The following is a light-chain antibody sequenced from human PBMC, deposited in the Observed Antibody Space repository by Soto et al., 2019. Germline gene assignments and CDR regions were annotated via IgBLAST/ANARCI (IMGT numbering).Light chain of an antibody. V-gene: IGKV1-6*01. CDR3: LQDYNYPRT. Sequence: AIQITQSPSSLSASVGDRVTITCRASQDIRNELAWYQQKPGKGPNLLIYAASTSHTGVPSRFSGSGSGTDFTLTISSLQPEDSATYYCLQDYNYPRTFGQGTKVDIK. CDR1: QDIRNE. CDR2: AAS. J-gene: IGKJ1*01.